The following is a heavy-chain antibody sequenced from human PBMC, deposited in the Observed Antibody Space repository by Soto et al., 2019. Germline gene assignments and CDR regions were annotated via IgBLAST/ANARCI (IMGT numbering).Heavy chain of an antibody. J-gene: IGHJ6*03. CDR3: ARTSCSGGSCYYYYYYMDV. V-gene: IGHV4-34*01. D-gene: IGHD2-15*01. Sequence: SETLSLSCAVYGGSFSGYYWSWIRQSPGKGLEWIGEINHSGSTNYNPSLKSRVTISVDTSKNQFSLKLSSVTAADTAVYYCARTSCSGGSCYYYYYYMDVWGKGTTVTVSS. CDR2: INHSGST. CDR1: GGSFSGYY.